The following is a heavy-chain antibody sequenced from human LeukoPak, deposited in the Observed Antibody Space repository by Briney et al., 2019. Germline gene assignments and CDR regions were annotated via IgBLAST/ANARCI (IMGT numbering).Heavy chain of an antibody. CDR3: ARGRSDYGDYVGY. V-gene: IGHV4-59*01. Sequence: PSETLSLTCTVSGGSISSYYWSWIRQPPGKGLEWIGYIYYSGSTNYNPSLKSRVTISVDTSKNQFSLKLSSVTAADTAVYYCARGRSDYGDYVGYWGQGTLVTVSS. CDR1: GGSISSYY. J-gene: IGHJ4*02. D-gene: IGHD4-17*01. CDR2: IYYSGST.